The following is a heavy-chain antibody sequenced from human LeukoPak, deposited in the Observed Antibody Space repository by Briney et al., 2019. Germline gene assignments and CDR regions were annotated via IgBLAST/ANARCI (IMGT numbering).Heavy chain of an antibody. J-gene: IGHJ4*02. CDR1: GFSLSSYT. CDR2: IRSSSSYI. CDR3: ARDPQGYSSSWFDY. Sequence: GGSLRLSCAASGFSLSSYTMNWVRQAPGKGLEWVSSIRSSSSYIYYADSLKGRFTISRDNATNSLYLQMNSLRAEDTAVYYCARDPQGYSSSWFDYWGQGTLVTVSS. V-gene: IGHV3-21*01. D-gene: IGHD6-13*01.